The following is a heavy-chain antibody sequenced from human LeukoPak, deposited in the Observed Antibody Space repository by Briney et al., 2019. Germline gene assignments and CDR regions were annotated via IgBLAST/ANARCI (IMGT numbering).Heavy chain of an antibody. V-gene: IGHV3-23*01. Sequence: GGSLRLSCAASGFTFTSYGMHWVCRAPGRGLEWVSTVTGSDDRTYYADSVKGRFTISRDSSKSTLHLQLNSLRAEDSPIYYCAKGPQLNSGYHPEYWGQGTLVTVSS. J-gene: IGHJ4*02. CDR1: GFTFTSYG. CDR2: VTGSDDRT. CDR3: AKGPQLNSGYHPEY. D-gene: IGHD3-22*01.